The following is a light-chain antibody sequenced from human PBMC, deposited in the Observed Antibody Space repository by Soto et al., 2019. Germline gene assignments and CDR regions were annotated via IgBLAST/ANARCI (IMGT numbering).Light chain of an antibody. CDR1: QSVSGY. CDR2: RIF. Sequence: EIVMTQSPGTVSVFPGETVTLSCGASQSVSGYLDWFHQKPGQAPRLVLLRIFTRAIGVPARFSGSGSETEFTLTISGLQSEDSGVYYCLQHYSWPWTFGQGTKVDI. V-gene: IGKV3-15*01. J-gene: IGKJ1*01. CDR3: LQHYSWPWT.